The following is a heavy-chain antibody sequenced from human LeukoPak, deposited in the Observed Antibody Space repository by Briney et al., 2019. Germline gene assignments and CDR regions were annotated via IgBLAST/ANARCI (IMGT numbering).Heavy chain of an antibody. J-gene: IGHJ5*02. D-gene: IGHD3-10*01. CDR2: ISSYNGNT. CDR1: GYTFTSYG. CDR3: AGSEYYYDSGRVGPFDP. Sequence: ASVKVSCKASGYTFTSYGISWVRQASGQGLEWMGWISSYNGNTNYAQKLQGRVTMTTDTSTSTAYMELRSLRSDDTAVDYCAGSEYYYDSGRVGPFDPWGQGTLVTVSS. V-gene: IGHV1-18*01.